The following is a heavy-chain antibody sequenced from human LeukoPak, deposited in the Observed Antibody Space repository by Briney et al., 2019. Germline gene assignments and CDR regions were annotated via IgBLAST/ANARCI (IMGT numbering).Heavy chain of an antibody. CDR2: INVKSGGA. D-gene: IGHD5-12*01. CDR1: GYSFTDYH. J-gene: IGHJ5*02. Sequence: GASVKVSCKPSGYSFTDYHIHWVRQAPGQGFEWMGWINVKSGGATYAQNFQGRVTMTRDTSIRSAYMELSRLTFDDTAVYYCVREGGLDTNPYDGNNWFDPWGQGTLVTVSS. CDR3: VREGGLDTNPYDGNNWFDP. V-gene: IGHV1-2*02.